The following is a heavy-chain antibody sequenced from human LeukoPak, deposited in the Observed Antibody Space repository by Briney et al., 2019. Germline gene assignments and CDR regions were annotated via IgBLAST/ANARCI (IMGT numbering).Heavy chain of an antibody. V-gene: IGHV3-23*01. CDR1: GFTFSDYY. D-gene: IGHD2-2*01. CDR3: AKVGEYQLLLYAFDM. J-gene: IGHJ3*02. CDR2: ISGSGGST. Sequence: GGSLRLSCAASGFTFSDYYMSWIRQAPGKGLEWVSAISGSGGSTYYADSVKGRFTISRDNSKNTLYLQMNSLRAEDTAVYYCAKVGEYQLLLYAFDMWGQGTMVTVSS.